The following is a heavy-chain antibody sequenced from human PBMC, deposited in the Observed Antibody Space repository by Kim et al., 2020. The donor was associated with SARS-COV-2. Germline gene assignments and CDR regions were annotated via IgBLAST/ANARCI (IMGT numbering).Heavy chain of an antibody. CDR2: ISGSGGST. CDR3: AKDYCRIAARPRVLDY. J-gene: IGHJ4*02. Sequence: GGSLRLSCAASGFTFSSYAMSWVRQAPGKGLEWVSAISGSGGSTYYADSVKCRFTISRDNSKNTLYLQMNSLRAEDTAVYYCAKDYCRIAARPRVLDYWGQGTLVTVSS. V-gene: IGHV3-23*01. D-gene: IGHD6-6*01. CDR1: GFTFSSYA.